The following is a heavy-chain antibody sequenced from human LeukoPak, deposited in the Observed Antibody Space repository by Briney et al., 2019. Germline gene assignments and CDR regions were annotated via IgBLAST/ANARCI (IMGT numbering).Heavy chain of an antibody. V-gene: IGHV1-18*01. CDR1: GYTFISYG. Sequence: ASVKISCKASGYTFISYGISWARQAPGQGLEWMGWISGYNGNTNYAQKLQGRVTMTTDTSTSTAYMELSSLRSEDTAVYYCARGIVGATVYFDYWGQGTLVTVSS. D-gene: IGHD1-26*01. CDR2: ISGYNGNT. CDR3: ARGIVGATVYFDY. J-gene: IGHJ4*02.